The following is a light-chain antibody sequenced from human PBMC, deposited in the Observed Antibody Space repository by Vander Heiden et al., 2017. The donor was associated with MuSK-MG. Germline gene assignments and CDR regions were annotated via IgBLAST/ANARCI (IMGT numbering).Light chain of an antibody. Sequence: EIVMTQSPGTLSVSPGERVTLSCRTSENVNYNLAWYQQKPGQAPRLLIFGGSTRATDTPARFSGSGFGTEFTLSISSLQSEDFAIYYCQQENNWPITFGGGTKVEIK. V-gene: IGKV3-15*01. CDR3: QQENNWPIT. CDR1: ENVNYN. CDR2: GGS. J-gene: IGKJ4*01.